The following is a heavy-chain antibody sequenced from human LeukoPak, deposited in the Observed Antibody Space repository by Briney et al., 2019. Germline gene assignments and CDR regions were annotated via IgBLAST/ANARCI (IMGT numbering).Heavy chain of an antibody. Sequence: GGSLRLSCAASGFTFSSYAMHWVRQAPGKGLEYVSAISSNGGSTYYANSVKGRFTISRDNSKNTLYLQMGSLRAEDMAVYYCARKPTMRAFDIWGQGTMVTVSS. D-gene: IGHD5-12*01. CDR2: ISSNGGST. CDR1: GFTFSSYA. CDR3: ARKPTMRAFDI. V-gene: IGHV3-64*01. J-gene: IGHJ3*02.